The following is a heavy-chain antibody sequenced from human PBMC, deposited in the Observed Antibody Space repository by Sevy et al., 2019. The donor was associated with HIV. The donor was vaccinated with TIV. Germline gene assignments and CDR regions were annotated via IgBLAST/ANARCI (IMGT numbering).Heavy chain of an antibody. J-gene: IGHJ4*02. CDR2: ISGSGSTI. Sequence: GGSLRLSCAASGITFSEYEMNWVRQAPGKGLEWVSYISGSGSTIYYADSVEDRFTISRDNVKNSQYLQMNSLRAEDTAIYYCAGGGGLDSWGQGTLVTVSS. CDR3: AGGGGLDS. D-gene: IGHD3-16*01. CDR1: GITFSEYE. V-gene: IGHV3-48*03.